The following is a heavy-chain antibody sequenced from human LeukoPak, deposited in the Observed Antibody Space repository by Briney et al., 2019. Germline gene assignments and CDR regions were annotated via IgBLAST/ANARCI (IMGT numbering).Heavy chain of an antibody. CDR3: ARGGGNFGWDYYYMDV. V-gene: IGHV1-2*02. J-gene: IGHJ6*03. D-gene: IGHD4-23*01. CDR2: INPNRGGT. CDR1: GYTFTSYG. Sequence: GASVKVSCKASGYTFTSYGISWVRQAPGQGLEWMGWINPNRGGTNYAQKFQGRVTMTRDTSISTAYMELSRLRSDDTAVYYCARGGGNFGWDYYYMDVWGKGTTVTVSS.